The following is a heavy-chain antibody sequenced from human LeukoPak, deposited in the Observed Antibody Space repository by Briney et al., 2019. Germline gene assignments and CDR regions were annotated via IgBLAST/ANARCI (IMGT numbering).Heavy chain of an antibody. CDR2: IIPIFGTA. D-gene: IGHD3-3*01. CDR1: GGTFSSYA. Sequence: SVKVSCKASGGTFSSYAISWVRQAPGQGLEWMGGIIPIFGTANYAQKFQGRVTITADESTSTAYMELSSLRSEDTAVYYCARGGHDYDFWSGYKYWGQGTLVTVSS. V-gene: IGHV1-69*13. CDR3: ARGGHDYDFWSGYKY. J-gene: IGHJ4*02.